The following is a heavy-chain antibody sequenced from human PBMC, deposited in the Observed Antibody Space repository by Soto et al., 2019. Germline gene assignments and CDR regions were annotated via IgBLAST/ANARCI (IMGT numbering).Heavy chain of an antibody. CDR1: GGIFSNYT. D-gene: IGHD5-12*01. CDR3: ARESSGSTHFFDY. Sequence: QVQLVQSGAEVKMPGSSVRVSCKASGGIFSNYTITWVRQAPGQGLEWMGRIIPILNIANYAQMFQGRVTITANKSTSTLYMELRGLRSEDTAVYYCARESSGSTHFFDYWGQGTLVTVSS. V-gene: IGHV1-69*08. CDR2: IIPILNIA. J-gene: IGHJ4*02.